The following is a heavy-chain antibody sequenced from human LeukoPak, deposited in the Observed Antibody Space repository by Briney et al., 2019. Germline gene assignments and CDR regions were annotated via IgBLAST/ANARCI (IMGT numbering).Heavy chain of an antibody. D-gene: IGHD6-6*01. J-gene: IGHJ4*02. Sequence: VASVKVSCKASGYTFTSYDINWVRQATGQGLEWMGWMNPNSGNTGYAQKFQGRVTMTRNTSISTAYMELSSLRSEDTAVYYCAGEYSSSSALNYWGQGTLVTVSS. CDR1: GYTFTSYD. CDR2: MNPNSGNT. CDR3: AGEYSSSSALNY. V-gene: IGHV1-8*01.